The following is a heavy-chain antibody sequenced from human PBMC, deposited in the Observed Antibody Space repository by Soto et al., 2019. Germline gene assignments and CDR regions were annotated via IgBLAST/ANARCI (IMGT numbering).Heavy chain of an antibody. Sequence: QVQLVQSGAEVKKPGASVKVSCKASGYTFTSYGITWVRQAPGQGLEWMGWISAHNGNTKYAQKLQGRVTMTTDTATSTAYMEVRSLRSDDTAVYYCARYTAMALPDAWGQGTLVTVSS. CDR3: ARYTAMALPDA. J-gene: IGHJ4*02. D-gene: IGHD5-18*01. CDR2: ISAHNGNT. V-gene: IGHV1-18*01. CDR1: GYTFTSYG.